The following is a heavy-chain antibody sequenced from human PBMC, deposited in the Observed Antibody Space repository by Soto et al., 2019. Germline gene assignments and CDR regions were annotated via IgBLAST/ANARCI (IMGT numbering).Heavy chain of an antibody. Sequence: QVQLQESGPGLVKPSQTLSLTCTVSGGSISSGDHYWSWIRQPPGKGLEWIGYIYYSVSTYYNPSLKSRVTISVDTSKNQFSLKLSSVTAADTAVYYCARVADCSGGRCYFSVDYWGQGTLVTVSS. CDR3: ARVADCSGGRCYFSVDY. D-gene: IGHD2-15*01. CDR1: GGSISSGDHY. J-gene: IGHJ4*02. CDR2: IYYSVST. V-gene: IGHV4-30-4*01.